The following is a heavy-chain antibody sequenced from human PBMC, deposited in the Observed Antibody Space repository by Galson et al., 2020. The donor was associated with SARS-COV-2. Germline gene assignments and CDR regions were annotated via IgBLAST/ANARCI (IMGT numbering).Heavy chain of an antibody. V-gene: IGHV1-69*13. CDR1: GGTFSSYA. J-gene: IGHJ6*03. CDR3: ARVGWMKGYCSSTSCQTYYYYYMDV. Sequence: SVKVSCKASGGTFSSYAISWVRQAPGQGLEWMGGIIPIFGTANYAQKFQGRVTITADESTSTAYMELSSLRSEDTAVYYCARVGWMKGYCSSTSCQTYYYYYMDVWGKGTTVTVSS. CDR2: IIPIFGTA. D-gene: IGHD2-2*01.